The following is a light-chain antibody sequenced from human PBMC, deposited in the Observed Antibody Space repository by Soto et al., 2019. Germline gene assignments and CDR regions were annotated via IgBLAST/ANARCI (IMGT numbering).Light chain of an antibody. CDR3: QQYGSSPIT. V-gene: IGKV3-20*01. CDR2: GAS. Sequence: ENVLTQSPGTLSLSPGERATLSCRASQTVSSTYLAWYQQKPGQAPRLLIYGASSRATGIPDRFSGTVSGRDFTLTISRLEPEDFAVYYCQQYGSSPITFGQGTRLEIK. J-gene: IGKJ5*01. CDR1: QTVSSTY.